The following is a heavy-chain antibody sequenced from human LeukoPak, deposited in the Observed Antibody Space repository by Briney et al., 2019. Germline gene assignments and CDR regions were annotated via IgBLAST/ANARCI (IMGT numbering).Heavy chain of an antibody. CDR2: ISSSSSYI. Sequence: GGSPRLSCAASGFTFSSYSMNWVRQAPGKGLEWVSSISSSSSYIYYADSVKGRFTISRDNAKNSLYLQMNSLRAEDTAVYYCARAGGRFGELLYDYWGQGTLVTVSS. D-gene: IGHD3-10*01. V-gene: IGHV3-21*01. CDR3: ARAGGRFGELLYDY. CDR1: GFTFSSYS. J-gene: IGHJ4*02.